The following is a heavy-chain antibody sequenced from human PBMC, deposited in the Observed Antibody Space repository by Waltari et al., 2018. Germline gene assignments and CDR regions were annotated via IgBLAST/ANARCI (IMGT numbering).Heavy chain of an antibody. J-gene: IGHJ4*02. CDR2: IIPIFGTA. V-gene: IGHV1-69*01. D-gene: IGHD3-10*01. CDR1: GGPFSSYA. CDR3: AIQKGARGNSVIFDY. Sequence: QVQLVQSGAEVKKPGSSVKVSCKASGGPFSSYANSWVRQAPGKGVGWMGGIIPIFGTANYAKKFQGRVTITADESTSTAYMELSSLRSEDTAVYYCAIQKGARGNSVIFDYWGQGTLVTVSS.